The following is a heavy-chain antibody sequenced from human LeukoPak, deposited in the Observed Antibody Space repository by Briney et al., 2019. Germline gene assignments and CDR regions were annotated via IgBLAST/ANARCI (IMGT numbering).Heavy chain of an antibody. Sequence: SETLSLTCAVYGGSFSGYYWGWIRQPPGKGLEWIGSIYYSGSTYYNPSLKSRVTISVDTSKNQFSLKLSSVTAADTAVYYCARQCRGRGNITMVVVVAGAFDIWGQGTMVTVSS. CDR2: IYYSGST. J-gene: IGHJ3*02. CDR3: ARQCRGRGNITMVVVVAGAFDI. V-gene: IGHV4-39*01. D-gene: IGHD3-22*01. CDR1: GGSFSGYY.